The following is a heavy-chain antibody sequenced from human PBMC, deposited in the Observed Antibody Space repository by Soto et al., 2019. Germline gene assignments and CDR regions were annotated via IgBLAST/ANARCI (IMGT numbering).Heavy chain of an antibody. J-gene: IGHJ5*02. CDR2: ISVSGGGA. D-gene: IGHD3-3*01. V-gene: IGHV3-23*01. CDR3: AKHRVDTHYSDFWSGYGWFAA. CDR1: VFTFSSYS. Sequence: HPGGSLRFSCAASVFTFSSYSMSWVRQGPGKGLECVSAISVSGGGAYYADSVKGRFTIYRDNSKNTLYLQMNSLRAEDTAVYYRAKHRVDTHYSDFWSGYGWFAAWGQGTLVTVSS.